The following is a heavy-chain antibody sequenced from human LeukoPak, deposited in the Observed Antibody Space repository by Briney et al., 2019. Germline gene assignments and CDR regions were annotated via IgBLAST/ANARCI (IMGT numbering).Heavy chain of an antibody. CDR3: ARGGSMVRGVPTDYYYYYYMDV. D-gene: IGHD3-10*01. CDR2: IYYSGST. V-gene: IGHV4-59*01. Sequence: SETLSLTCTVSGGSISSYYWSWIRQPPGKGLEWIGYIYYSGSTNYNPSLKSRVTISVDTSKNQFSLKLSSVTAADTAVYYCARGGSMVRGVPTDYYYYYYMDVWGKGTTVTVSS. J-gene: IGHJ6*03. CDR1: GGSISSYY.